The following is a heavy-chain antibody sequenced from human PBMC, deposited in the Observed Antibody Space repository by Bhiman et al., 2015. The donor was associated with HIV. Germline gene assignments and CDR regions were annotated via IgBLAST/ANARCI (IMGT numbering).Heavy chain of an antibody. CDR1: GFTFSTYS. D-gene: IGHD5-24*01. V-gene: IGHV3-21*01. CDR3: ARGAPDGYTYLNY. J-gene: IGHJ4*02. CDR2: ISGSSSYI. Sequence: VQLVESGGGVVQPGRSLRLSCAASGFTFSTYSMIWVRQAPGKGLEWVSSISGSSSYIYYADSMKGRFNTSRDNAKNSLYLQMTSLRAEDTAVYYCARGAPDGYTYLNYWGQGTLVTVSS.